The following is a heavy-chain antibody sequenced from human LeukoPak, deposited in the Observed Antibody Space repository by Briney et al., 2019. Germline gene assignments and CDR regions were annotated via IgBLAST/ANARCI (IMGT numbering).Heavy chain of an antibody. Sequence: PGRSLRLSCAASGFTFTSYVIHWVRQAPGQRLEWMGWINAGNGNTKYSQEFQDRVTITRDTSASTAYMELSSLRSEDMAVYYCARARYETRIWPKSRYDYYHYMDVWGKGTTVTVSS. CDR2: INAGNGNT. D-gene: IGHD3-3*01. J-gene: IGHJ6*03. V-gene: IGHV1-3*03. CDR3: ARARYETRIWPKSRYDYYHYMDV. CDR1: GFTFTSYV.